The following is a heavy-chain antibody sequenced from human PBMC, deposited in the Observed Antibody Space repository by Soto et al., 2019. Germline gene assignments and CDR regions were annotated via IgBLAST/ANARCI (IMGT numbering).Heavy chain of an antibody. CDR1: GGSFSGYY. D-gene: IGHD4-17*01. V-gene: IGHV4-34*01. CDR3: ARDVPTTVTRRRLWYFDL. CDR2: INHSGST. Sequence: QVQLQQWGAGLLKPSETLSLTCAVYGGSFSGYYWSWIRQPPGKGLEWIGEINHSGSTNYNPSLKSRVTISVDTSKNQFSLKLSSVTAADTAVYYCARDVPTTVTRRRLWYFDLWGRGTLVTVSS. J-gene: IGHJ2*01.